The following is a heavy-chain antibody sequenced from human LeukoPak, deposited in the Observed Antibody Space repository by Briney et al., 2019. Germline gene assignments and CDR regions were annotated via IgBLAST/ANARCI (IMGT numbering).Heavy chain of an antibody. CDR3: ARGEYYSDTSSYFDY. Sequence: GGSLRLSCAASGFTFSSYGMNWVRQARAKGREGVAVISYDGSNKYYADSVKGRFTISRDNSKNTLFVQMSSLRAEDTAVYYCARGEYYSDTSSYFDYWGQGTLVTVSS. CDR1: GFTFSSYG. D-gene: IGHD3-22*01. CDR2: ISYDGSNK. V-gene: IGHV3-30*03. J-gene: IGHJ4*02.